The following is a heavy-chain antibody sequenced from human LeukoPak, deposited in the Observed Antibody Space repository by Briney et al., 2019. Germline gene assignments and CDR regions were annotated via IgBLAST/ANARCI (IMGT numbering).Heavy chain of an antibody. Sequence: SVKVSCKASGGTFSSNAISWVRQAPGQGLEWMGGIIPMFGTEKYAQKFQGRVTMTGDTSISTAYMELSRLRSDDTAVYYCARDRGDGYNAYYFDYWGQGTLVTVSS. CDR1: GGTFSSNA. D-gene: IGHD5-24*01. CDR3: ARDRGDGYNAYYFDY. J-gene: IGHJ4*02. CDR2: IIPMFGTE. V-gene: IGHV1-69*06.